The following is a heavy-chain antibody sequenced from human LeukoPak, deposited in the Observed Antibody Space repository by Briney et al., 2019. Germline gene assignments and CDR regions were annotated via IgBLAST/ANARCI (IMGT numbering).Heavy chain of an antibody. Sequence: GGSLRLSCAASGFTFSSYGMHWVRQAPGKGPEWVAVIWYDGSNKYYADSVRGRFTISRDNSKNTLYLQMNSLRAEDTAVYYCARDKGIPRYYFDYRGQGTLVTVSS. D-gene: IGHD5-18*01. CDR3: ARDKGIPRYYFDY. V-gene: IGHV3-33*01. J-gene: IGHJ4*02. CDR2: IWYDGSNK. CDR1: GFTFSSYG.